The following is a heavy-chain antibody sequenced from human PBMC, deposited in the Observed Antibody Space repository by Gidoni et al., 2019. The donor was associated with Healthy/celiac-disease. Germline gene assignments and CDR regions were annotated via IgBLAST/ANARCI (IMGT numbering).Heavy chain of an antibody. V-gene: IGHV3-23*01. J-gene: IGHJ6*02. D-gene: IGHD3-3*01. CDR3: AKGGQYDFWSGYYSYGMDV. CDR2: ISGSGGST. Sequence: EVQLLESGGGLVQPGGSLRLSCAASGFTFSSYAMSWVRQAPGKGLGWVSAISGSGGSTYYADSVKGRFTISRDNSKNTLYLQMNSLRAEDTAVYYCAKGGQYDFWSGYYSYGMDVWGQGTTVTVSS. CDR1: GFTFSSYA.